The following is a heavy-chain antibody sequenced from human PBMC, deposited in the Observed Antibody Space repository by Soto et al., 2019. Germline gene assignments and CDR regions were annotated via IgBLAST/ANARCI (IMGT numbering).Heavy chain of an antibody. Sequence: QLQLQESGPGLVKPSETLSLTCTVSGGSISSTTYYWGWIRQPPGKGLEWIGSIYYSGYTQYNPSLKSLVAISVDTAKSQFSREPSSMPAADTAVYDSSSQIQAAAPPHVDYWGQGTLVTVSS. CDR3: SSQIQAAAPPHVDY. CDR2: IYYSGYT. J-gene: IGHJ4*02. V-gene: IGHV4-39*01. D-gene: IGHD6-25*01. CDR1: GGSISSTTYY.